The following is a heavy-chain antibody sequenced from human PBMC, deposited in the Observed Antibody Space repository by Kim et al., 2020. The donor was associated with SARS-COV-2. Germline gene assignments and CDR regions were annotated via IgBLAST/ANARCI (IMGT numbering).Heavy chain of an antibody. CDR3: ASTTLGRSLGRGVVDY. CDR1: GFTFSSYG. J-gene: IGHJ4*02. CDR2: ISYDGSNK. Sequence: GGSLRLSCAASGFTFSSYGMHWVRQAPGKGLEWVAVISYDGSNKYYADSVKGRFTISRDNSKNTLYLQMNSLRAEDTAVYYCASTTLGRSLGRGVVDYWGQGTLVTVSS. D-gene: IGHD3-16*01. V-gene: IGHV3-30*03.